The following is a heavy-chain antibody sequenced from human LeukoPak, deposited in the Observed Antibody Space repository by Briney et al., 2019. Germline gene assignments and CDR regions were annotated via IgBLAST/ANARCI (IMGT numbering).Heavy chain of an antibody. Sequence: APVKVSCKASGYTFTGYYMHWVRQAPGQGLEWMGWINPNSGGTNYAQKFQGRVTMTRDTSISTAYMELSRLRSDDTAVYYCARVPYSSGWYRDHFDYWGQGTLVTVSS. CDR2: INPNSGGT. V-gene: IGHV1-2*02. J-gene: IGHJ4*02. CDR1: GYTFTGYY. CDR3: ARVPYSSGWYRDHFDY. D-gene: IGHD6-19*01.